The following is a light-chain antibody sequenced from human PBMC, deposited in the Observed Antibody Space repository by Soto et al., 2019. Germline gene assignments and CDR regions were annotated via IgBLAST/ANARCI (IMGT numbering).Light chain of an antibody. Sequence: DIQMTQSPSSVSASVGDRVTITCRASRDISSWLAWYQQKPGKAPKLLIYAVSSLRSGVPSRFSGSGSGTDFTLTISRLEPEDFAVYYCHHFGSLPETFGQGTNVE. CDR2: AVS. J-gene: IGKJ1*01. V-gene: IGKV1-12*01. CDR1: RDISSW. CDR3: HHFGSLPET.